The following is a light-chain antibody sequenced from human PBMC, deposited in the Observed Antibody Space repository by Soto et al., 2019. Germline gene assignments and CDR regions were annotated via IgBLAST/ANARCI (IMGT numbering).Light chain of an antibody. J-gene: IGLJ1*01. Sequence: QSGLTQPPSVSGSTGQSVAISCTGTSSDVGSSNGVSWYQQPPGTAPKLMIYDVSNRPSGVPDRFSGSKSGNTASLTISGLQAEDEADYYCSSYTSSSTYVFGTGTRSPS. CDR1: SSDVGSSNG. CDR3: SSYTSSSTYV. V-gene: IGLV2-18*02. CDR2: DVS.